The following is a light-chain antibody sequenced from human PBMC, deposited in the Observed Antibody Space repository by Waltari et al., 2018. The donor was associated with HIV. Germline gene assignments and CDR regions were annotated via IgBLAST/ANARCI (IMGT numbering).Light chain of an antibody. V-gene: IGKV1-16*01. J-gene: IGKJ2*01. CDR2: SSS. Sequence: DIQMTQSPSSVSASIGDRVTITCRASQGIGSHVAWFQQKPEQAPTSLIYSSSRLQSGVSTRFSGGGSGTEFTLTIDSLQSEDFGNYFCQQYDTYPPTFAQGT. CDR3: QQYDTYPPT. CDR1: QGIGSH.